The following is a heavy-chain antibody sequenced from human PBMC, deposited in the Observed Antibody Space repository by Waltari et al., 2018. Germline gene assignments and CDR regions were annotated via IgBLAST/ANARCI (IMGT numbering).Heavy chain of an antibody. J-gene: IGHJ5*02. CDR2: WYYTGPT. CDR3: ARYPAVVYAKVDP. CDR1: GAPISSSSYY. D-gene: IGHD2-8*02. Sequence: QLQLQESGPGLVKSSETLSLTCTVSGAPISSSSYYWGWIGPSPGRGLEWVGSWYYTGPTYYHPSLKGRVTISVDTSKKQFFLKLSSVTASDTAMYYCARYPAVVYAKVDPWGQGTLVIVSS. V-gene: IGHV4-39*01.